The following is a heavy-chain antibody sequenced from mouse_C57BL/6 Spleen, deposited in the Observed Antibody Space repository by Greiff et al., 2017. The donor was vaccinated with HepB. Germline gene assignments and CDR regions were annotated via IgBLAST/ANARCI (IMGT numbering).Heavy chain of an antibody. CDR1: GYTFTDYN. D-gene: IGHD2-4*01. CDR2: INPNNGGT. CDR3: ARVYDYDWYFDV. V-gene: IGHV1-22*01. J-gene: IGHJ1*03. Sequence: VQLQQPGAELVRPGTSVKLSCKASGYTFTDYNMHWVKQSHGKSLEWIGYINPNNGGTSYNQKFKGKATLTVNKSSSTAYMELRSLTSEDSAVYYCARVYDYDWYFDVWGTGTTVTVSS.